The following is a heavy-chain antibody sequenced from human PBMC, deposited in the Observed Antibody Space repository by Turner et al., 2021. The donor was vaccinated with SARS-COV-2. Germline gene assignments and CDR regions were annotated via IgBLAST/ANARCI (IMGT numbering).Heavy chain of an antibody. CDR2: IYSGGST. D-gene: IGHD3-16*01. CDR3: ARESWGRDPDY. Sequence: EVQLVESGGGLVQPGGSLRLSCAASGFTVSRNYMSWVRQAQGKGLEWVSVIYSGGSTYYADAVKGRFTISRQNSKNTLYLQMNSLRAEDTAGYYCARESWGRDPDYWGQGTLVTVSS. CDR1: GFTVSRNY. J-gene: IGHJ4*02. V-gene: IGHV3-53*04.